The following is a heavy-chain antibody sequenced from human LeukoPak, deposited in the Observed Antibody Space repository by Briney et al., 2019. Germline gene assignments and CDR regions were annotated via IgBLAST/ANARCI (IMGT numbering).Heavy chain of an antibody. CDR1: GYTFTTYR. Sequence: GESLKISCEGTGYTFTTYRIGWERQKPGKGLEWMGIIYPGDSDTRYSPSFKGQVSISADKSISTAYLQWSSLKASDTAMYFCARSYSSGWYYLDYWGQGTRVTVSS. D-gene: IGHD6-19*01. CDR3: ARSYSSGWYYLDY. CDR2: IYPGDSDT. V-gene: IGHV5-51*01. J-gene: IGHJ4*02.